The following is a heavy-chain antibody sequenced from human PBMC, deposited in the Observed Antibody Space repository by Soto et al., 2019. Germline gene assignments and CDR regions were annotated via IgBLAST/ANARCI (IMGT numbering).Heavy chain of an antibody. J-gene: IGHJ6*02. CDR3: AREKEVGTMVRGVTLTLYYYYGMDV. Sequence: SVKVSCKASGGSFSSFAFSWVRQAPGQGLEWMGGIIPMFGSANYAQEFLGRVTFTADDSTSTAYMEISGLTFEDTAVYYCAREKEVGTMVRGVTLTLYYYYGMDVWGQGTTVTVSS. CDR2: IIPMFGSA. V-gene: IGHV1-69*13. D-gene: IGHD3-10*01. CDR1: GGSFSSFA.